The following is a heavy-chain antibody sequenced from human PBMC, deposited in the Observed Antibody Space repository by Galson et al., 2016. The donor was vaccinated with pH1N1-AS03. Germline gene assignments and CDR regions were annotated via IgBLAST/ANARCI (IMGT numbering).Heavy chain of an antibody. Sequence: SLRLSCADSGFSFESLWMTWIRQLPGKGLEWVAKISQDGSEKYYVDSVKGRFTISRDNAQNSLYLQMSSLRAEDTATYYCAMIRNRGDDPSSGRIDLWGQGRLVTGSS. V-gene: IGHV3-7*01. J-gene: IGHJ5*02. D-gene: IGHD1-14*01. CDR3: AMIRNRGDDPSSGRIDL. CDR1: GFSFESLW. CDR2: ISQDGSEK.